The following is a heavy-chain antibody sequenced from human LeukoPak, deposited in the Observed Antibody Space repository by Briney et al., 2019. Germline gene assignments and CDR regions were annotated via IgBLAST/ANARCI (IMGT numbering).Heavy chain of an antibody. J-gene: IGHJ4*02. Sequence: SETLSLTCTVSGGSISSSSYYWSWIRQPPGKGLEWIGEINHSGSTNYNPSLKSRVTISVDTSKNQFSLKLSSVTAADTAVYYCAERNYYDSSGAWDYWGQGTLVTVSS. V-gene: IGHV4-39*07. CDR2: INHSGST. D-gene: IGHD3-22*01. CDR1: GGSISSSSYY. CDR3: AERNYYDSSGAWDY.